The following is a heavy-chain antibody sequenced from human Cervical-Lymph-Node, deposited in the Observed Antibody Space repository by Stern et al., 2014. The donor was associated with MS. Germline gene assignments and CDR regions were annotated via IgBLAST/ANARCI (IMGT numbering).Heavy chain of an antibody. CDR2: MNPYSGNT. CDR1: GYTFSSYD. J-gene: IGHJ4*02. CDR3: ARAVRNQLLSEY. D-gene: IGHD2-2*01. Sequence: QVQLGQSGAEVKKPGASVTVSCKASGYTFSSYDITWVRQASGHGLEWMGWMNPYSGNTGYAQKFKGRVSMTSDPSISTVYMELTSLTSDDTAVYFCARAVRNQLLSEYWGQGTLVTVSS. V-gene: IGHV1-8*01.